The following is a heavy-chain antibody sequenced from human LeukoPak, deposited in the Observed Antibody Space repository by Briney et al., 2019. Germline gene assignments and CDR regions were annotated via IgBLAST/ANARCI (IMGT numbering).Heavy chain of an antibody. CDR1: GGSISSYD. CDR2: IYYSGST. D-gene: IGHD4-17*01. Sequence: SETLSLTCTVSGGSISSYDWSRIRQPPGKGLEWIGYIYYSGSTNYNPSLKSRVTISVDTSKNQFSLKLSSVTAADTAVYYCAGSYGDYPMDYWGQGTLVTVSS. CDR3: AGSYGDYPMDY. J-gene: IGHJ4*02. V-gene: IGHV4-59*01.